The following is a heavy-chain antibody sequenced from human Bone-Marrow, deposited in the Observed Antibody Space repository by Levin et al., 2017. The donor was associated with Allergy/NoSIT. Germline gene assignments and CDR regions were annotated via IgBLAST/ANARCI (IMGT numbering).Heavy chain of an antibody. J-gene: IGHJ6*02. Sequence: KISCKASGGTFSTYAISWVRQAPGQGLEWMGGIIPIFGTANYAQKFQGRVTITADESTSTAYMELSSLRSEDTAVYYCARAAEGLDSPYGLDVWGQGTTVTVSS. D-gene: IGHD2-2*03. CDR3: ARAAEGLDSPYGLDV. CDR1: GGTFSTYA. V-gene: IGHV1-69*01. CDR2: IIPIFGTA.